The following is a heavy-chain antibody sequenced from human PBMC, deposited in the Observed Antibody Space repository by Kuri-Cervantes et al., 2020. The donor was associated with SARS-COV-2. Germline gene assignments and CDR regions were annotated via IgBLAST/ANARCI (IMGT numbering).Heavy chain of an antibody. D-gene: IGHD5-18*01. CDR2: IKSKTDGGTT. V-gene: IGHV3-15*01. CDR1: GFTFSNAW. Sequence: GESLKISCAASGFTFSNAWMSWVRQAPGKGLEWVGRIKSKTDGGTTDYAAPVKGRFTISRDDSKNTLYLQMNSLRAEDTAVYYCARGGYSYAYYHYYYLDLWAKGITATFPS. J-gene: IGHJ6*03. CDR3: ARGGYSYAYYHYYYLDL.